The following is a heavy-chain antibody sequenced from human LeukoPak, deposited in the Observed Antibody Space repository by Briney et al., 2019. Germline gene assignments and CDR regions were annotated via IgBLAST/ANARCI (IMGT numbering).Heavy chain of an antibody. J-gene: IGHJ4*02. CDR1: GGTFSSYA. D-gene: IGHD1-26*01. CDR3: ARDYYRGTPDY. CDR2: ISAYNGNT. Sequence: ASVKVSCKASGGTFSSYAISWVRQAPGQGLEWMGWISAYNGNTNYARKLQGRVTMTTDTSTSTAYMELRSLRSDDTAVYYCARDYYRGTPDYWGQGTLVTVSS. V-gene: IGHV1-18*01.